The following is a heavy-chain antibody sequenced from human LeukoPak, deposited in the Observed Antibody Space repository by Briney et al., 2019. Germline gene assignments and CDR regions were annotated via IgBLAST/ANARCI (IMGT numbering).Heavy chain of an antibody. V-gene: IGHV3-21*01. CDR1: GFTFSSYS. D-gene: IGHD6-13*01. Sequence: PGGSLRLSCAGSGFTFSSYSMNWVRQAPGKGLEWVSFISSGSNYIYYADSVKGRFTISRDNAKNSLYLEMNSLRAEDTAVYYCARSIGAAYFDNWGQGTLVTVSS. CDR3: ARSIGAAYFDN. CDR2: ISSGSNYI. J-gene: IGHJ4*02.